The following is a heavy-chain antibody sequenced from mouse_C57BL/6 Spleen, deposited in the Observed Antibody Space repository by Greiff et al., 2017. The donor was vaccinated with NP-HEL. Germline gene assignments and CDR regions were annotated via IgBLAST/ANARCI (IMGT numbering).Heavy chain of an antibody. CDR2: IYPGDGDT. D-gene: IGHD1-1*01. CDR1: GYAFSSYW. J-gene: IGHJ4*01. CDR3: AREDYGSSPYAMDY. V-gene: IGHV1-80*01. Sequence: QVQLKESGAELVKPGASVKISCKASGYAFSSYWMNWVKQRPGKGLEWIGQIYPGDGDTNYNGKFKGKATLTADKSSSTAYMQLSSLTSEDSAVYFCAREDYGSSPYAMDYWGQETSVTVSS.